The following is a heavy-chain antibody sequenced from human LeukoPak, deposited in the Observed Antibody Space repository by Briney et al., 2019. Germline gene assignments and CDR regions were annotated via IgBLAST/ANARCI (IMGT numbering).Heavy chain of an antibody. CDR3: AKDKGDSSGWYFDY. CDR2: ISWNSGSI. Sequence: GGSLRLSCAASGFTFADYAMHWVRQAPGKGLEWVSGISWNSGSIGYADSVKGRFTISRDNAKNSLYLQMNSLRAEDTALYYCAKDKGDSSGWYFDYWGQGTLVTVSS. V-gene: IGHV3-9*01. CDR1: GFTFADYA. D-gene: IGHD6-19*01. J-gene: IGHJ4*02.